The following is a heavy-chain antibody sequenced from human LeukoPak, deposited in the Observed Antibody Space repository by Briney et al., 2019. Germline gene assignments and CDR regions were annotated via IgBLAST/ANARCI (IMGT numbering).Heavy chain of an antibody. CDR3: ARGFLEWLPTAWFDP. CDR1: GGPISSNY. J-gene: IGHJ5*02. Sequence: SETLSLTCIVSGGPISSNYWTWIRQPPGKGLEWIGFIYSSGGTNYNPSLKSRVTISVDTSKNQFSLKLTSVTAADTAMYYCARGFLEWLPTAWFDPWGQGTLVTVSS. D-gene: IGHD3-3*01. CDR2: IYSSGGT. V-gene: IGHV4-59*01.